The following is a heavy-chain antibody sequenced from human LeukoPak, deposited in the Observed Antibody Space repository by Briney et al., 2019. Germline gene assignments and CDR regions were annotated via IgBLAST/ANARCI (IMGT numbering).Heavy chain of an antibody. CDR3: ARGDYPSI. D-gene: IGHD4-17*01. Sequence: TGGSLRLSGATSGFTFSSYNMCWVRQAPGKGLEWVSSISSHSSYIYYADSVKGRFTISRDNAQNSLYLQMNSLRAEDTAVYYCARGDYPSIWGQGTLLTVSS. CDR2: ISSHSSYI. V-gene: IGHV3-21*01. J-gene: IGHJ4*02. CDR1: GFTFSSYN.